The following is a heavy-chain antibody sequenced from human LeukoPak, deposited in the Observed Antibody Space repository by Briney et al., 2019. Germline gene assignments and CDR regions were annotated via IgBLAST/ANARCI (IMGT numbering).Heavy chain of an antibody. CDR1: GFTFSSYG. Sequence: GGSLRLSCAASGFTFSSYGMHWVRQAPGKGLEWVAFIRYDGSNKYYADSVKGRFTISRDNSKNTLYLQMNSLGAEDTAVYYCAKPGYCSSTSCPRNHYYYYYMDVWGKGTTVTVSS. D-gene: IGHD2-2*01. CDR3: AKPGYCSSTSCPRNHYYYYYMDV. J-gene: IGHJ6*03. V-gene: IGHV3-30*02. CDR2: IRYDGSNK.